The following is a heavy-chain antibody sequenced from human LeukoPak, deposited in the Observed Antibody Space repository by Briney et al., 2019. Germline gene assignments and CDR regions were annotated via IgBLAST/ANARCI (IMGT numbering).Heavy chain of an antibody. V-gene: IGHV4-59*01. Sequence: SETLSLTCTVSGGSISSYYWSWIRQPPGKGLEWIGYIYYSGSTNYNPSLKSRVTISVDTSKNQFSLKLTSATAADTALYYCARGGWSLDYWGQGTLVTVSS. CDR2: IYYSGST. J-gene: IGHJ4*02. D-gene: IGHD6-19*01. CDR3: ARGGWSLDY. CDR1: GGSISSYY.